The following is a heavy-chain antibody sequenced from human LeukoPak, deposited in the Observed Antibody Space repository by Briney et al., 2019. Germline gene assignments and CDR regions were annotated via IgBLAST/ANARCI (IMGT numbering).Heavy chain of an antibody. D-gene: IGHD6-25*01. J-gene: IGHJ4*02. CDR2: TYYSGST. Sequence: PSETLSLTCTVSGGSISSYYWSWIRQPPGKGLEWIGYTYYSGSTKHNPSLKSRVTISVDTSKNQFSLKLSSVTAADTAVYYCARNSGKQGWYYWGQGTLVTVSS. V-gene: IGHV4-59*01. CDR1: GGSISSYY. CDR3: ARNSGKQGWYY.